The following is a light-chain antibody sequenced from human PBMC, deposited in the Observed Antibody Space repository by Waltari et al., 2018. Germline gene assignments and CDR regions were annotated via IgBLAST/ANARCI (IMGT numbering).Light chain of an antibody. J-gene: IGLJ3*02. CDR1: SSNIGNND. Sequence: QSVLTQPPSVSAAPGQRVTISCSGGSSNIGNNDVSWYQQFPGTAPKLLITDNNKRPFGMPDRLSGSKSGTSATLGITGLQTGDEADYYCAPWDSRLSVVVFGGGTKVTVL. V-gene: IGLV1-51*01. CDR3: APWDSRLSVVV. CDR2: DNN.